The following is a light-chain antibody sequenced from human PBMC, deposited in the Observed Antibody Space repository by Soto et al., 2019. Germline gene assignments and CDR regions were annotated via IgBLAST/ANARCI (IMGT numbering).Light chain of an antibody. CDR3: MQTNQDPHN. CDR2: KVS. CDR1: QILIYTDGNTY. Sequence: IVMTPTPLSSPVTLGQPASLSCRSSQILIYTDGNTYLNWLQLRPGQPPRLLIYKVSNRFSVVPDSFSGSGAGTDFTLTISRVEAEDVGVYYCMQTNQDPHNFGQGIKLEI. J-gene: IGKJ2*01. V-gene: IGKV2-24*01.